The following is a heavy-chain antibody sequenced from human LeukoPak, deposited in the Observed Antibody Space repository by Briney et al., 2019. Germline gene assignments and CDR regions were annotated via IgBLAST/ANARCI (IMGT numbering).Heavy chain of an antibody. CDR3: ARAGRANYFENWHFDL. D-gene: IGHD2/OR15-2a*01. Sequence: PSETLSLTCTVSGGSVPIYYWHWIRQPPGKGLELIGYTYYSGSTDYNPSLRGRVAISVDTSKNQISLRLTSVTAADTAVYYCARAGRANYFENWHFDLWGRGTLVTVS. CDR1: GGSVPIYY. J-gene: IGHJ2*01. CDR2: TYYSGST. V-gene: IGHV4-59*02.